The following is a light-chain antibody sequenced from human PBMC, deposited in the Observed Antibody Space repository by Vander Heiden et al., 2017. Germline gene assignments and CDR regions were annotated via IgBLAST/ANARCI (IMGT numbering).Light chain of an antibody. Sequence: SALTQPASVSGSPGHSLTISCTGTSSNVGGYNDVSWYQQHPGKAPKLMIYEVSNRPSGVSSRFSGSKSGNTASLTISGLQAEDEADYYCSSYTSSSARVFGGGTKLTVL. CDR3: SSYTSSSARV. CDR1: SSNVGGYND. CDR2: EVS. J-gene: IGLJ3*02. V-gene: IGLV2-14*01.